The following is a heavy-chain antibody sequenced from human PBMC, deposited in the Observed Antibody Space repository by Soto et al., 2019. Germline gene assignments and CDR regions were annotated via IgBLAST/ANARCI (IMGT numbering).Heavy chain of an antibody. J-gene: IGHJ6*02. Sequence: QVQLVQSGAEVKKPGSSVKVSCKASGGTFGSYAISWVRQAPGQGLEWMGGIIPIPGTANYAQKFQGRVTTAADESTSTAYTELSSLRSEDTAVYYCARSQGSSTSLEIYYYYYYGMDVWGQGTTVTVSS. D-gene: IGHD2-2*01. CDR2: IIPIPGTA. V-gene: IGHV1-69*01. CDR1: GGTFGSYA. CDR3: ARSQGSSTSLEIYYYYYYGMDV.